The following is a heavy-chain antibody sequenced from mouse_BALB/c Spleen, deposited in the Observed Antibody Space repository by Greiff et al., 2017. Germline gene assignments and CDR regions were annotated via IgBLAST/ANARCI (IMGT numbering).Heavy chain of an antibody. D-gene: IGHD2-1*01. Sequence: EVQLQQSGPELVKPGASVKVSCKASGYAFTSYTMYWVKQSHGKSLEWIGYIDPYNGGTSYNQKFKGKATLTVDKSSSTAYMHLNSLTSEDSAVYYCARWGGNYESAMDYWGQGTSVTVSS. J-gene: IGHJ4*01. CDR2: IDPYNGGT. CDR1: GYAFTSYT. CDR3: ARWGGNYESAMDY. V-gene: IGHV1S135*01.